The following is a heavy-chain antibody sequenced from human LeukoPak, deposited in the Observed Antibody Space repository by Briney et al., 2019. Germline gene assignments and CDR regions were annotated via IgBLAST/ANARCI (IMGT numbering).Heavy chain of an antibody. CDR3: ARGLISSSWSLVGYYYYMDV. V-gene: IGHV1-46*01. J-gene: IGHJ6*03. Sequence: ASVKVSCKASGYTFTSYYMHWVRQAPGQGLEWMGIINPSGGSTSYAQKFQGRVTMTRDMSTSTVYMELSSLRSEDTAVYYCARGLISSSWSLVGYYYYMDVWGKGTTVTVSS. D-gene: IGHD6-13*01. CDR1: GYTFTSYY. CDR2: INPSGGST.